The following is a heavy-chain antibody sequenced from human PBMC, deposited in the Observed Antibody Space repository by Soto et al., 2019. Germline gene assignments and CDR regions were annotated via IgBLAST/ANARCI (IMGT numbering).Heavy chain of an antibody. V-gene: IGHV4-30-4*01. CDR1: GGSISSGDYY. D-gene: IGHD3-3*01. CDR2: IYYSGST. J-gene: IGHJ5*02. CDR3: ARGADNYDFWSGYSSGHWFDP. Sequence: SETLSLTCTVSGGSISSGDYYWSWIRQPPGKGLEWIGYIYYSGSTYYNPSLKSRVTISVDTSKNQFSLKLSSVTAADTAVYYCARGADNYDFWSGYSSGHWFDPWGQGTLVTVSS.